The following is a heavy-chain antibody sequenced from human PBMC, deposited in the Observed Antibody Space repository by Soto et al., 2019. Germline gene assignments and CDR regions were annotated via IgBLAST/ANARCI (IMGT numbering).Heavy chain of an antibody. V-gene: IGHV3-30*14. D-gene: IGHD7-27*01. CDR2: ISYDGTNK. J-gene: IGHJ5*02. CDR3: ARDPKNSGGQNWAFNFFHP. Sequence: QVQLVESGGGVVQPGRSLRLSCAASGFSFSISPMHWVRQAPGKGPEWVALISYDGTNKFYADSVKGRFTISRDNSKSTVYFEVDRLRPEDAAVYFCARDPKNSGGQNWAFNFFHPWGQGTLVNVSS. CDR1: GFSFSISP.